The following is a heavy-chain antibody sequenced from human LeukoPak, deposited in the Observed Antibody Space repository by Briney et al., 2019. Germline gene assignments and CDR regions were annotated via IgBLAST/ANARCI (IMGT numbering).Heavy chain of an antibody. V-gene: IGHV4-4*07. CDR2: IYTSGSTT. D-gene: IGHD4-23*01. J-gene: IGHJ5*02. CDR3: ARDSFYGGSSCFDP. Sequence: SETLFLTCSVSGGSISSYYWSWIRQPAGKGLEWIGRIYTSGSTTNYNPSLKSRVTLSVDMSKNLFSLRLSSVTAADTAVYYCARDSFYGGSSCFDPWGQGTLVTVSS. CDR1: GGSISSYY.